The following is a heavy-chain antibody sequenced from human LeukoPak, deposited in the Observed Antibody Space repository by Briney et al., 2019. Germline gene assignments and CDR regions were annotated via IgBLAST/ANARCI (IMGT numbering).Heavy chain of an antibody. CDR2: ISAYNGNT. Sequence: ASVKVSCKASGYTFTSYGISWVRQAPGQGLEWMGWISAYNGNTNYAQKLQGRVTMTTDTSTSTAYMELRSLRSDDTAVYYCARFDFWSGYLGSFDDWGQGTLVTVSS. V-gene: IGHV1-18*01. CDR3: ARFDFWSGYLGSFDD. CDR1: GYTFTSYG. D-gene: IGHD3-3*01. J-gene: IGHJ4*02.